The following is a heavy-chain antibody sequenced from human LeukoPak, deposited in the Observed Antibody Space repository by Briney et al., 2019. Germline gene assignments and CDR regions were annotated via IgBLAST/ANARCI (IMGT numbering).Heavy chain of an antibody. Sequence: SETLSLTCTASGGSISSSSYYWGWIRQPPGKGLEWLGSIYYSGSTYYNPSLKSRVTISVDTSKDQFSLKLSSVTAADTAVYYCAREYIAAAVDYWGQGTLVTVSS. D-gene: IGHD6-13*01. CDR2: IYYSGST. J-gene: IGHJ4*02. V-gene: IGHV4-39*07. CDR3: AREYIAAAVDY. CDR1: GGSISSSSYY.